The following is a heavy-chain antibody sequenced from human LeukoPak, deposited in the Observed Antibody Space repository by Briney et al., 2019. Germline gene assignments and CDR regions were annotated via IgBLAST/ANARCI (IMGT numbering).Heavy chain of an antibody. CDR3: AGRKWREFDY. Sequence: PSETLSLTCTVSGGSISSSSYYWGWIRQPPGKGLEWIGSIYYSGSTYYNPSLKSRVTISVDTSKNQFSLKLSSVTAADTAVYYCAGRKWREFDYWGQGTLVTVSS. V-gene: IGHV4-39*01. D-gene: IGHD5-12*01. J-gene: IGHJ4*02. CDR2: IYYSGST. CDR1: GGSISSSSYY.